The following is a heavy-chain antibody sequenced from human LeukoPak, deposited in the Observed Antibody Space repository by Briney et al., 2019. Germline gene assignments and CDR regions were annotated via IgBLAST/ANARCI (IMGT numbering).Heavy chain of an antibody. Sequence: GGSLRLSCTASGFTFSIYWMSWVRQAPGKGLEWVASIKEGGSEEHYVDSVKGRFTISRDNARNSVHVQMNGLRAEDTAVYFCARVRPGHYFDYWGQGALVTVSS. J-gene: IGHJ4*02. CDR1: GFTFSIYW. V-gene: IGHV3-7*01. D-gene: IGHD6-6*01. CDR2: IKEGGSEE. CDR3: ARVRPGHYFDY.